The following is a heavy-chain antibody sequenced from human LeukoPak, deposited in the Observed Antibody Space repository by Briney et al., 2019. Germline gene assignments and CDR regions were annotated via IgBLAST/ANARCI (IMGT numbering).Heavy chain of an antibody. D-gene: IGHD2-2*01. CDR3: ATTGTNQALPFDY. J-gene: IGHJ4*02. CDR1: GFTFSSYA. Sequence: PGGSLRLSCAASGFTFSSYAMHWVRQAPGKGLEWVAVISYDGSNKYYADSVKGRFTISRDNSKNTLYLQMNSLRAEDTAVYYCATTGTNQALPFDYWGQGTLVTVSS. V-gene: IGHV3-30-3*01. CDR2: ISYDGSNK.